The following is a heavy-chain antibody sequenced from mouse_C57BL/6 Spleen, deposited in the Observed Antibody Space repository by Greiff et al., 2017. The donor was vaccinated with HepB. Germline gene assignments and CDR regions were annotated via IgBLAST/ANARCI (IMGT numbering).Heavy chain of an antibody. J-gene: IGHJ1*03. V-gene: IGHV1-75*01. CDR1: GYTFTDYY. Sequence: QVQLQQSGPELVKPGASVKISCKASGYTFTDYYINWVNQRPGQVLGWMGWIFPGSGNTNYNENFKGKATLPVDKSSSTAYMLLSSLTSEDSAVYFCARRYGSSYWYFDVWGTGTTVTVSS. CDR2: IFPGSGNT. D-gene: IGHD1-1*01. CDR3: ARRYGSSYWYFDV.